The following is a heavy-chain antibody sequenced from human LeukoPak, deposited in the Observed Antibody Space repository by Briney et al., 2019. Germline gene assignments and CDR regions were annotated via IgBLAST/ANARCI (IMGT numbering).Heavy chain of an antibody. V-gene: IGHV1-2*02. CDR1: GYTFTGYY. D-gene: IGHD3-22*01. CDR3: ARAASDYYDSGEFDY. Sequence: ASVKVSCKASGYTFTGYYMHWVRQAPGQGLEWMGWINPNSGGTNYAQKFQGRVTMTRDTSISTAYMELSRLRSDDTAVYYCARAASDYYDSGEFDYWGQGTLVTVSS. CDR2: INPNSGGT. J-gene: IGHJ4*02.